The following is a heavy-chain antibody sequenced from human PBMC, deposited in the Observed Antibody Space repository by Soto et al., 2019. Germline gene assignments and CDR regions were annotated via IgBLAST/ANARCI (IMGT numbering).Heavy chain of an antibody. CDR1: GGSISTYY. V-gene: IGHV4-59*08. Sequence: SETLSLTCTVSGGSISTYYWSWIRQPPGKGLEWIGYIFYSGSTNYNPSLKSRVTISVDTSKNQFSLKLSSVTAADTAVYYCARRRDAYTFFYYWGQGTLVPVSS. CDR3: ARRRDAYTFFYY. D-gene: IGHD2-2*01. J-gene: IGHJ4*02. CDR2: IFYSGST.